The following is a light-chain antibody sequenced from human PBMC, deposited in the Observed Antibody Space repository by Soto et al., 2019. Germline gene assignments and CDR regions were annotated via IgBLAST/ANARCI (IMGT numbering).Light chain of an antibody. CDR2: DAS. CDR3: QQYDVPPKT. V-gene: IGKV1-5*01. CDR1: ESIKNW. J-gene: IGKJ1*01. Sequence: DVQMTQSPSTLAASVGDRVTITCRASESIKNWLAWYQQTPGKAPKVLISDASRLETGVPSRFSGSGYGTDFPLTITRQQTDDSVTYHCQQYDVPPKTFGQGTKVEVK.